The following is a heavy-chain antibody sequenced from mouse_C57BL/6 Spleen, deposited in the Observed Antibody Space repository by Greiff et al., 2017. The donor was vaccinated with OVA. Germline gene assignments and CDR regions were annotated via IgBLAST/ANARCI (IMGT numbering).Heavy chain of an antibody. J-gene: IGHJ4*01. CDR1: GYTFPDYN. CDR3: ARPSPHYYAMDY. V-gene: IGHV1-22*01. CDR2: INPNNGGT. Sequence: VQLQQSGPELVKPGALVKMSCKASGYTFPDYNLPWGKQSHGKSLEWIGYINPNNGGTSYNQKFKGKATLTVNKSSSTAYMELRSLTSEDSAVYYCARPSPHYYAMDYWGQGTSVTVSS.